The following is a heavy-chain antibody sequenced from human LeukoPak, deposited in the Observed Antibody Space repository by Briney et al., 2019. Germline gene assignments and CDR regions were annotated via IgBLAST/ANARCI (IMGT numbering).Heavy chain of an antibody. CDR2: ILWNGGSI. V-gene: IGHV3-20*04. CDR3: AREKYDSSGYYTDNYYFDY. D-gene: IGHD3-22*01. Sequence: GGSMRLSCAASGLTFDDYGMTWVRQAPGKGLEWVSDILWNGGSIGYADSVKGRFTVSRDNAKNSLYLQMNSLRAEDTALYYCAREKYDSSGYYTDNYYFDYWGQGTLVTVSS. CDR1: GLTFDDYG. J-gene: IGHJ4*02.